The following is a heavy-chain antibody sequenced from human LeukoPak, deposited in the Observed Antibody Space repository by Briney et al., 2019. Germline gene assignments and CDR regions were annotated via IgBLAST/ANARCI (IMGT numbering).Heavy chain of an antibody. V-gene: IGHV4-61*01. CDR1: GGSVSSGSYY. D-gene: IGHD3-16*01. CDR3: ARWPLRGLFDY. CDR2: IYYSGST. Sequence: SETLSLTCTVSGGSVSSGSYYWSWIRPPPGKGLEWIGYIYYSGSTNYNPSLNSRVTISVDTSKNQFSLKLSSVTAADTAVYYCARWPLRGLFDYWGQGTLVTVSS. J-gene: IGHJ4*02.